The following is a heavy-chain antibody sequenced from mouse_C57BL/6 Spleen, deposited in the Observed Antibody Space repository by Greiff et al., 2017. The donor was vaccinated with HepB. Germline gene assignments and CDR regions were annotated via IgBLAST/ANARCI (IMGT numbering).Heavy chain of an antibody. CDR1: GYTFTSYW. CDR2: IDPSDSYT. Sequence: QVQLQQPGAELVMPGASVKLSCKASGYTFTSYWMHWVKQRPGQGLEWIGEIDPSDSYTNYNQKFKGKSTLTVDKSSSTAYMQLSSLTSEDSAVYYCARGGYYGNYYAMDYWGQGTSVTVSS. V-gene: IGHV1-69*01. D-gene: IGHD2-1*01. J-gene: IGHJ4*01. CDR3: ARGGYYGNYYAMDY.